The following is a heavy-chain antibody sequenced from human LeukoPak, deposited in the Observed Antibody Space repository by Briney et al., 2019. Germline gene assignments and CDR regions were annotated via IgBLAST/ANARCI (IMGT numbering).Heavy chain of an antibody. J-gene: IGHJ5*02. CDR1: GYTFTTYG. CDR3: ARDERQLEQRRANWFAP. Sequence: ASVKVSCKASGYTFTTYGISWVRQAPGQGLEWMGWISAYNGNTNYAQKLQGRVTMTTDTSTSTAYMELRSLRSDDTAVYYCARDERQLEQRRANWFAPWGQGTLVTVSS. CDR2: ISAYNGNT. V-gene: IGHV1-18*01. D-gene: IGHD1/OR15-1a*01.